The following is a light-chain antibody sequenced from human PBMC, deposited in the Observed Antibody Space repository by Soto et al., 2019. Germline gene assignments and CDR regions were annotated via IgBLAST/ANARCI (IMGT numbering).Light chain of an antibody. V-gene: IGKV2-28*01. Sequence: DIVMTQSPLSLPVTPGEPASISCRSSQSLLHSNGYNYLDWYLQKPGQSPQLLIYLGSNRASGVPDRFSGSGAGTDFTLRISRVEAEDVGVYYCMQALQTPAGRFGQGTKV. J-gene: IGKJ1*01. CDR3: MQALQTPAGR. CDR2: LGS. CDR1: QSLLHSNGYNY.